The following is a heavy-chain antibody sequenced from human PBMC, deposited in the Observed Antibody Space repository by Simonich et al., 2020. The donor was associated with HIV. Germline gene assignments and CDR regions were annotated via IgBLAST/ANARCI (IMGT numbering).Heavy chain of an antibody. V-gene: IGHV4-34*01. Sequence: QVKLQQWGAGLLKPSETLSLTCAVYGGSFSGYYWSWIRQPPGKGLEWIAKINTCGRIHYNPSLKSRVTRSVDTSKSQVSLKVSSVTAADTAVYYCARNGIAARPDTSEVDYWGQGTLVTVSS. J-gene: IGHJ4*02. CDR1: GGSFSGYY. CDR2: INTCGRI. D-gene: IGHD6-6*01. CDR3: ARNGIAARPDTSEVDY.